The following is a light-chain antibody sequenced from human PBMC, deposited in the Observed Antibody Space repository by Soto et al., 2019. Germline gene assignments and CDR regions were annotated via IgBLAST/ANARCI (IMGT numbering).Light chain of an antibody. CDR2: DDT. Sequence: SSVLTPPPSVSVAPGQTATIACGGNNIGGERVHWYEQKAGQAPVLVVHDDTDRPSGIPERFSGSHSGNTATLSISRVAAGDEADYYCQVWDRRGENDVFGTGTKVTVL. V-gene: IGLV3-21*02. CDR3: QVWDRRGENDV. J-gene: IGLJ1*01. CDR1: NIGGER.